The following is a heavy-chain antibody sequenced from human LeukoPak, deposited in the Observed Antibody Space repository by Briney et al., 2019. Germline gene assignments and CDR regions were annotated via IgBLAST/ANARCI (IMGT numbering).Heavy chain of an antibody. V-gene: IGHV4-31*03. J-gene: IGHJ5*02. CDR2: IYYSGNT. D-gene: IGHD6-13*01. CDR1: GGSISSGGYY. Sequence: SETLSLTRTVSGGSISSGGYYWSWIRQHPGKGLEWIGYIYYSGNTYYNPSLETRVTISVDTSKDQISLKLSSVTAADTAVYYCAREHSSSSWFDPWGQGTLVTVSS. CDR3: AREHSSSSWFDP.